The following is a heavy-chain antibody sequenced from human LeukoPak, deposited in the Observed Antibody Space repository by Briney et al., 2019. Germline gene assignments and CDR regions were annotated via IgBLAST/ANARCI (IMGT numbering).Heavy chain of an antibody. Sequence: ASVKVSCKASGYTFTGYYMHWVRQAPGQGLEWMGWIYPNSGGTNYAQKFQGRVTMTRDTSISTAYMELSRLRSDDTAVYYCARTYGYSSGWYWDYWGQGTLVTVSS. CDR2: IYPNSGGT. V-gene: IGHV1-2*02. CDR1: GYTFTGYY. D-gene: IGHD6-19*01. J-gene: IGHJ4*02. CDR3: ARTYGYSSGWYWDY.